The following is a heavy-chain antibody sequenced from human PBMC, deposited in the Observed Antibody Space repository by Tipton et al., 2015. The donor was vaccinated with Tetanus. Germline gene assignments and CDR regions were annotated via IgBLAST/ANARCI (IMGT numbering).Heavy chain of an antibody. V-gene: IGHV4-31*03. J-gene: IGHJ4*02. CDR2: ILYTGST. CDR1: GDSISSGGYY. CDR3: ARGSRFWFVY. Sequence: TLSLTCTVSGDSISSGGYYWSWIRQHPGKGLEWIGYILYTGSTYHNPTLKSRLTISVDTSKNQFYLNLSSVTAADTAVYFCARGSRFWFVYWGQGALVSVSS.